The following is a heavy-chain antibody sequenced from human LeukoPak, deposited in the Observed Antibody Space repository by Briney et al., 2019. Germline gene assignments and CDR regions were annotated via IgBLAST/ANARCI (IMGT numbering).Heavy chain of an antibody. Sequence: GGSLRLSCATSGFTFSSYSMNWVRQAPGKGLEWVSYISYSSSIINYADSVKGRFTISRDNAKNSLYLQMNSLRADDTAVYYCAREVRDFGSGRRLLGDYMDVWGKGTTVTVSS. CDR2: ISYSSSII. CDR1: GFTFSSYS. J-gene: IGHJ6*03. CDR3: AREVRDFGSGRRLLGDYMDV. D-gene: IGHD3-10*01. V-gene: IGHV3-48*01.